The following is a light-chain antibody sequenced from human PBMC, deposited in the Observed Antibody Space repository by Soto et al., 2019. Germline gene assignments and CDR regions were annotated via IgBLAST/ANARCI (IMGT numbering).Light chain of an antibody. J-gene: IGLJ1*01. CDR1: SSDVGGYNY. CDR2: EVS. Sequence: QSVLTQPASVSGSPGQSITISCTGTSSDVGGYNYVSWYQQHPGKAPKLMIYEVSNRPSGVSNRFSGSKSGNTASLTISGLLAEDEADYYCSSYTSSSTLEVFGTGTKVTVL. V-gene: IGLV2-14*01. CDR3: SSYTSSSTLEV.